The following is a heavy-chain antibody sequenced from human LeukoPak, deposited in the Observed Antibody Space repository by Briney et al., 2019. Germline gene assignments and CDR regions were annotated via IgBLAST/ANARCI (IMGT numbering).Heavy chain of an antibody. CDR2: INNDGSST. CDR1: GFTFSSYW. V-gene: IGHV3-74*01. J-gene: IGHJ5*02. Sequence: GGSLRLSCAASGFTFSSYWMHWVRQAPGKGLVWVSRINNDGSSTNYADSVKGRFTISRDNAKNTLYLQMSSLRAEDTAVYYCARPTKEGSSWYWWFDPWGQGTLVTVSS. D-gene: IGHD6-13*01. CDR3: ARPTKEGSSWYWWFDP.